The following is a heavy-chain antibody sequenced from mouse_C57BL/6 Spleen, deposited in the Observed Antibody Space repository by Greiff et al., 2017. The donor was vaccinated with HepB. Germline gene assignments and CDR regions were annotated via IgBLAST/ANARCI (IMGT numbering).Heavy chain of an antibody. D-gene: IGHD2-4*01. J-gene: IGHJ4*01. CDR1: GYTFTSYW. CDR3: ARSSMIKDAMDY. CDR2: IDPSDSYT. Sequence: QVQLQQPGAELVKPGASVKLSCKASGYTFTSYWMQWVKPRPGQGLEWIGEIDPSDSYTNYNQKLKGKATLTVDTSSSTAYMQLSSLTSEDSAVYYCARSSMIKDAMDYWGQGTSVTVSS. V-gene: IGHV1-50*01.